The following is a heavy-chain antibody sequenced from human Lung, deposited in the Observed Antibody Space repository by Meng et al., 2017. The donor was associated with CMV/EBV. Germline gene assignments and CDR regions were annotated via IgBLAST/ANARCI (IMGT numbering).Heavy chain of an antibody. Sequence: ASVKVSCKASGYTFTGYYMHWVRQAPGQGLEWMGWINPNSGGTNYAQKFQGRVTMTRDTSISTAYMELSRLRSDDTAVYYCARPGRDFWSGYRAHLLMDFWGQGTRVTVSS. CDR2: INPNSGGT. J-gene: IGHJ6*02. CDR3: ARPGRDFWSGYRAHLLMDF. V-gene: IGHV1-2*02. D-gene: IGHD3-3*01. CDR1: GYTFTGYY.